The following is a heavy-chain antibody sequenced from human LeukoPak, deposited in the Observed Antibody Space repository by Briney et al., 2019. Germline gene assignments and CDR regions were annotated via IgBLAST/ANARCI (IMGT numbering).Heavy chain of an antibody. CDR3: ARDLWFGEFPPHPWFDH. CDR1: GFTFTSYW. V-gene: IGHV3-7*01. Sequence: PRGSLRVSCAAPGFTFTSYWMSWVRQAPGKGLEWVATIKKDGSEKDYVDSVKGRFTISRDNAKNSLYLQMNSLRAEDTAVYYCARDLWFGEFPPHPWFDHWGQGTLVTVSS. CDR2: IKKDGSEK. D-gene: IGHD3-10*01. J-gene: IGHJ5*02.